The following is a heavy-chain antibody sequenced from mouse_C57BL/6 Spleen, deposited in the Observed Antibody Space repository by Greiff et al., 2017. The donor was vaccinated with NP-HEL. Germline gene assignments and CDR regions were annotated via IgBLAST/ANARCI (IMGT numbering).Heavy chain of an antibody. J-gene: IGHJ3*01. D-gene: IGHD1-1*01. CDR1: GYSFTSYY. Sequence: LQLQQSGPELVKPGASVKISCKASGYSFTSYYIHWVKQRPGPGLEWIGWIYPGSGNTKYNEKFKGKATLTADTSSSTAYMQLSSLTSEDAAVYYCARGVRYGSSSWFAYWGQGTLVTVSA. CDR3: ARGVRYGSSSWFAY. V-gene: IGHV1-66*01. CDR2: IYPGSGNT.